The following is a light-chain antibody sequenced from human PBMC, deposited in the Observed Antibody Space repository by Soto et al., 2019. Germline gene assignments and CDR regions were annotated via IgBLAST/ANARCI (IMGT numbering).Light chain of an antibody. Sequence: DIQMTQSPSSLPASEGDRVTITCRASQSISTFLNWYQHKPGKAPKLLIYAASSLQSGVPSRFSGRGSGTDFTLTISSLQPEDFATYYCQQTFSIPYTFGQGTKLEIK. J-gene: IGKJ2*01. CDR1: QSISTF. CDR3: QQTFSIPYT. V-gene: IGKV1-39*01. CDR2: AAS.